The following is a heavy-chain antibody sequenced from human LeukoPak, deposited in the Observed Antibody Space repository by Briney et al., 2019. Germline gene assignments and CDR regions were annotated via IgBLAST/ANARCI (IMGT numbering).Heavy chain of an antibody. Sequence: ASVNVSCQTSGFTFTGYYFHWVRRAPGQGLQWMGSINPKNGDTKYEPNFQDRVTLSRDTSISAIYMELNRLTSDDTAFYYCARAAWGHPAGGFNFWGQGTLVTVSS. CDR3: ARAAWGHPAGGFNF. V-gene: IGHV1-2*02. J-gene: IGHJ4*02. CDR2: INPKNGDT. D-gene: IGHD6-13*01. CDR1: GFTFTGYY.